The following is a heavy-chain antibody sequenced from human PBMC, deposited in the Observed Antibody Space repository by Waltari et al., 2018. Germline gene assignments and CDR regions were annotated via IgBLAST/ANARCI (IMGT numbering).Heavy chain of an antibody. J-gene: IGHJ6*02. V-gene: IGHV4-39*07. CDR1: GGSISSSSYY. CDR3: ARVSYNYYGMDV. CDR2: IYYSGST. Sequence: QLQLQESGPGLVKPSETLSLTCTVSGGSISSSSYYWGWIRQPPGKGLEWIGSIYYSGSTYYNPSLKSRVTISVDKSKNQFSRKLSSVTAADTAVYYCARVSYNYYGMDVWGQGTTVTVSS.